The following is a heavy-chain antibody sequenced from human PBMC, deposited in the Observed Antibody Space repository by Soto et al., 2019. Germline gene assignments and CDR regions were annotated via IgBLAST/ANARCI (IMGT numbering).Heavy chain of an antibody. V-gene: IGHV3-43*01. J-gene: IGHJ4*02. CDR3: AKGSTGRDGYNPFDY. D-gene: IGHD5-12*01. CDR1: GFTFDDYT. CDR2: ISWDGGST. Sequence: GGSLRLSCAASGFTFDDYTMHWVRQAPGKGLEWVSLISWDGGSTYYADSVKGRFTISRDKSKNSLYLQMNSMRTEDTALYYCAKGSTGRDGYNPFDYWGQGTLVTVSS.